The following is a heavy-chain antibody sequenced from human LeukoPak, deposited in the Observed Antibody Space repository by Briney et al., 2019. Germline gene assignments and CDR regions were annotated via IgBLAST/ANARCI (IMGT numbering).Heavy chain of an antibody. D-gene: IGHD3-16*01. CDR3: AGRRGGGVGGWEPFGP. CDR1: GYTFTDYF. J-gene: IGHJ5*02. CDR2: INPDSDDT. Sequence: ASVKVSCKASGYTFTDYFIHWVRQAPGHGLEWMGSINPDSDDTNYPQKFQGRVTMTRDTSINTAYVELHRLRSDDTAIYYCAGRRGGGVGGWEPFGPWGQGTLVTVSS. V-gene: IGHV1-2*02.